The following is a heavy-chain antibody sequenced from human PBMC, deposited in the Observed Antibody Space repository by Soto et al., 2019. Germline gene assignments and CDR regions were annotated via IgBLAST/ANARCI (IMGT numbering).Heavy chain of an antibody. D-gene: IGHD2-15*01. CDR3: GGAGAVVGNLYYFAP. CDR2: IYHSGST. Sequence: QVQLQESGPGLVKPSGTLSLTCAVSGGSISSSNWWSWVRQPPGKGLEWIGEIYHSGSTNYNPSLKSRVTIAEDKSKNQFSLKRGFVTAADTAVYYGGGAGAVVGNLYYFAPGGQGTLVPVSS. J-gene: IGHJ4*02. CDR1: GGSISSSNW. V-gene: IGHV4-4*02.